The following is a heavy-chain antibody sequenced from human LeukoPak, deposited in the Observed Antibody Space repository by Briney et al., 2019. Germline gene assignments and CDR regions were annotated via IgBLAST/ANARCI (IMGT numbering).Heavy chain of an antibody. CDR1: GFTFSRYW. D-gene: IGHD3-22*01. Sequence: GGSLRLSCAASGFTFSRYWMHWVRQAPGKGLVWVSRINSDGSSTNYADSVKGRFTISRDNAKDTLYLQMNSLRVEDTAVYYCASSSGGFNWFDPWGQGTLVTVSS. J-gene: IGHJ5*02. CDR2: INSDGSST. V-gene: IGHV3-74*01. CDR3: ASSSGGFNWFDP.